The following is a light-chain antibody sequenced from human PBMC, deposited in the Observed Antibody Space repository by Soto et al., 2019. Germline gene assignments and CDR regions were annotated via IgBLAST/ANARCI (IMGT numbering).Light chain of an antibody. Sequence: EIVLTQSPGTLSLSPGERATLSCRASQSVSSGKLAWYQQKPGQAPRLLIFGASGRATGIPDRFSGSGSGTDFSLTISRLEPEDSAVYYCQQYGSSLLTFGGGTKVDIK. CDR3: QQYGSSLLT. CDR2: GAS. J-gene: IGKJ4*01. V-gene: IGKV3-20*01. CDR1: QSVSSGK.